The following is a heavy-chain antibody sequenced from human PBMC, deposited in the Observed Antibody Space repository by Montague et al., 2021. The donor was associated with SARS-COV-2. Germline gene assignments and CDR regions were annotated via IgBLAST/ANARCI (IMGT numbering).Heavy chain of an antibody. J-gene: IGHJ5*01. CDR1: GFTFSDYY. Sequence: SLRLSCAASGFTFSDYYMSWIRQAPGKGLEWVSYISSSSSYTSYADSVKGRFTISRDNAKNSLYLQMNSLRAEDTAVYYCARDVGVVRNWFDPWGQGTTVTVSS. V-gene: IGHV3-11*05. CDR2: ISSSSSYT. D-gene: IGHD3-10*01. CDR3: ARDVGVVRNWFDP.